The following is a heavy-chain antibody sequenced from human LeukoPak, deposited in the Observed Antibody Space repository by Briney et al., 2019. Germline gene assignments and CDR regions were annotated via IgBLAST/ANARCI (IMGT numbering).Heavy chain of an antibody. CDR3: ARLASGRVSAAGSDY. V-gene: IGHV4-34*01. CDR1: GGSFSGYY. Sequence: SETLSLTCAVYGGSFSGYYWSWIRQSPGKGLEWIGEINHSGSTNYNPSLKSRVTISVDTSKNQFSLKLSSVTAADTAVYYCARLASGRVSAAGSDYWGQGTLVTVSS. D-gene: IGHD6-13*01. CDR2: INHSGST. J-gene: IGHJ4*02.